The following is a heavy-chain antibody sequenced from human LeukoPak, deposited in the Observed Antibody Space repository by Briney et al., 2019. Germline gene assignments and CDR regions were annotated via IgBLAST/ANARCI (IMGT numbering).Heavy chain of an antibody. Sequence: GGSLRLSCAASGFTVSNTFVTWVRQAPGKGPEWVSIIYTGGTKHYADSVRGRFTNSRDNSKNTLYLQMNSLRAEDTAVYYCAKDRSYYDSSGPLDYWGQGTLVTVSS. D-gene: IGHD3-22*01. J-gene: IGHJ4*02. V-gene: IGHV3-53*01. CDR1: GFTVSNTF. CDR2: IYTGGTK. CDR3: AKDRSYYDSSGPLDY.